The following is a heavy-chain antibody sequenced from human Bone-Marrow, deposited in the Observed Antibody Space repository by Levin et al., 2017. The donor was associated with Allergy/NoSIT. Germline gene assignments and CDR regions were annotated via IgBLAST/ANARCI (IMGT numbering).Heavy chain of an antibody. CDR1: GGSISSSRYY. D-gene: IGHD4-17*01. Sequence: SETLSLTCTVSGGSISSSRYYWGWIRQPPGKGLEWIGSVYYSGSTFYNPSLKSRVTMSIDTSKNQFSLNLSSVTAADTAVYYCAREGGGEDPPLDYWGQGTLAIVSS. CDR3: AREGGGEDPPLDY. CDR2: VYYSGST. V-gene: IGHV4-39*07. J-gene: IGHJ4*02.